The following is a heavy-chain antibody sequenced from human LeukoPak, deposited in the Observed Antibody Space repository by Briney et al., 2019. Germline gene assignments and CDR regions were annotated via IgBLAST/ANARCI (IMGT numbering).Heavy chain of an antibody. J-gene: IGHJ4*02. CDR1: GFTFSSYG. CDR3: SRGPPYIVVVPAAIDFDY. D-gene: IGHD2-2*02. Sequence: GGSLRLSCATSGFTFSSYGMNWVRQAPGKGLEWVAVIWYDGSNKYYADSVKGRFTISRDNSKNTLYLQMNSLRAEDTAVYYCSRGPPYIVVVPAAIDFDYWGQGPLVTVPS. CDR2: IWYDGSNK. V-gene: IGHV3-33*01.